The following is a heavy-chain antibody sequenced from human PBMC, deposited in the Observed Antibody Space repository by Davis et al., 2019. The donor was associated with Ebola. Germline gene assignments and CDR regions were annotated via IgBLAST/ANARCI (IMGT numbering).Heavy chain of an antibody. CDR3: AKGGGSGWYGYYYYYGMDV. D-gene: IGHD6-19*01. V-gene: IGHV3-9*01. Sequence: GRFTISRDNAKNSLYLQMNSLRAEDTALYYCAKGGGSGWYGYYYYYGMDVWGQGTTVTVSS. J-gene: IGHJ6*02.